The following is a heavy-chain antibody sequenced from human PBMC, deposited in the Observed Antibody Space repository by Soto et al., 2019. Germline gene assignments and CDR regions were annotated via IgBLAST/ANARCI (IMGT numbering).Heavy chain of an antibody. CDR1: GFTFSSYA. Sequence: PGGSLRLSCAASGFTFSSYALSWVRQAPGKGLEWVSAISGSGGGTYYADSVKGRFTISRDNSKNTLYLQMNSLRAEDTAVYYCAKSKGYRTVYGMDVWGQGTTVTVSS. CDR3: AKSKGYRTVYGMDV. J-gene: IGHJ6*02. V-gene: IGHV3-23*01. CDR2: ISGSGGGT. D-gene: IGHD6-13*01.